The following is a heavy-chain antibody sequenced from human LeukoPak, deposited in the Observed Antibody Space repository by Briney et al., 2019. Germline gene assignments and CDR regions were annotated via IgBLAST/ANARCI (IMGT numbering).Heavy chain of an antibody. CDR1: GYTFTSYG. Sequence: ASVKVCCKASGYTFTSYGISWVRQAPGQGLGWMGWISAYNGNTNYAQKLQGRVTMTTGTSTSTAYMELRSLRSDDTAVYYCARQNLELEHGADYYYYRDVWCKGTTVIVSS. J-gene: IGHJ6*03. V-gene: IGHV1-18*01. D-gene: IGHD1/OR15-1a*01. CDR3: ARQNLELEHGADYYYYRDV. CDR2: ISAYNGNT.